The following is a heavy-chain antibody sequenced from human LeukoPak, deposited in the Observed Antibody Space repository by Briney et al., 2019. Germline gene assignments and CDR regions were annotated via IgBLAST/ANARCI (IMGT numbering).Heavy chain of an antibody. Sequence: PSETLSLTCASYGGSFSGYYWSWIRQPPGKGLEWIGEINHSGSTNYNPSLKSRVTISVDTSKSQFSLKLSSVTAADTAVYYCARGRTVTTIFDYWGQGTLVTVSS. CDR1: GGSFSGYY. CDR3: ARGRTVTTIFDY. J-gene: IGHJ4*02. D-gene: IGHD4-17*01. CDR2: INHSGST. V-gene: IGHV4-34*01.